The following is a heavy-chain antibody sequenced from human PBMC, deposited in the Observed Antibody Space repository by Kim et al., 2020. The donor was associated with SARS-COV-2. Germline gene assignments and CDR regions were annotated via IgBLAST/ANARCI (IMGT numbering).Heavy chain of an antibody. Sequence: EQKFEGRVTMTRDTSTSTVYMELSSLRSEDTAVYYCAREGVAAAGTPSDYWGQGTLVTVSS. J-gene: IGHJ4*02. CDR3: AREGVAAAGTPSDY. D-gene: IGHD6-13*01. V-gene: IGHV1-46*01.